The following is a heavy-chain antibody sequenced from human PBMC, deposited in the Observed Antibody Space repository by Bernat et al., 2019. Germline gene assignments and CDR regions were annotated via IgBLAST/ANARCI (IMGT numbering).Heavy chain of an antibody. Sequence: QLQLQESGPGLVKPSETLSLTCTVSAGSISSNNYFWGWIREPPGKGLEWIGSVYSSGSTYYNPSLKGRVTITVDTSKNQFSPKLSSVTAADTAVYYWATPWRATYYYGSSGYYGWDAFDSWGQGTMVTVSS. CDR2: VYSSGST. CDR3: ATPWRATYYYGSSGYYGWDAFDS. V-gene: IGHV4-39*01. J-gene: IGHJ3*02. CDR1: AGSISSNNYF. D-gene: IGHD3-22*01.